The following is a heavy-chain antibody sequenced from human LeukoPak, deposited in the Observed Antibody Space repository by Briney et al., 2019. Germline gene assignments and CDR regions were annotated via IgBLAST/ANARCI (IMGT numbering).Heavy chain of an antibody. CDR1: GGIFGSYA. J-gene: IGHJ4*02. CDR3: ARPDNIPDKTPMVRGDELAY. Sequence: SVKVSCKASGGIFGSYAISWVRQAPGQGLEWMGRIIPVFGIVHYAQKFQGRVTITADKSTSTAYLGLNSLRSEDTAVYYCARPDNIPDKTPMVRGDELAYWGQGTLVTVSS. V-gene: IGHV1-69*04. CDR2: IIPVFGIV. D-gene: IGHD3-10*01.